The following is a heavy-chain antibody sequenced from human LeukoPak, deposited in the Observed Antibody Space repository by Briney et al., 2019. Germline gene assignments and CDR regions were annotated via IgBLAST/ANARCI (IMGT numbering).Heavy chain of an antibody. CDR1: GFTFSSYG. V-gene: IGHV3-33*01. CDR2: IWYDGSNK. Sequence: PGGSLRLSCAASGFTFSSYGMHWVRQAPGKGLEWVAVIWYDGSNKYYADSVKCRFTISRDNSKNTLYLQMNSLRAEDTAVYYCARDAMATITGSDYWGQGTLVTVSS. CDR3: ARDAMATITGSDY. D-gene: IGHD5-24*01. J-gene: IGHJ4*02.